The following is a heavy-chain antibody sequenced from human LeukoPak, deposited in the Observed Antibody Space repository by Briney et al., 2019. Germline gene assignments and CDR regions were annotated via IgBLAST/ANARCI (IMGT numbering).Heavy chain of an antibody. V-gene: IGHV3-30*02. CDR2: IHYDGSDK. J-gene: IGHJ4*02. Sequence: GGSLRLSCAASGFTFSSYGMHWVRQAPGKGLEWVAFIHYDGSDKYLADSVKGRFIISRDNSKNTLYLKVNSLRTEDTAIYYCAKILPPSAEADTGGWGQGTLVTVSS. CDR3: AKILPPSAEADTGG. D-gene: IGHD6-13*01. CDR1: GFTFSSYG.